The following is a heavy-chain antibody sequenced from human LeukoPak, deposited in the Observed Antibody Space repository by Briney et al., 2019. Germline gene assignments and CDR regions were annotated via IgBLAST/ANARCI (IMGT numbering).Heavy chain of an antibody. J-gene: IGHJ4*02. V-gene: IGHV3-15*01. CDR3: TTVRWSGSYYVAY. D-gene: IGHD1-26*01. CDR1: GFTFSNAW. Sequence: GGSLRLSCAASGFTFSNAWMSWVRQAPGKGLEWVGRIKSKTDGGTTDYAAPVKGRFTISRDDSKNTLYLQMNSLKTEDTAVYYCTTVRWSGSYYVAYWGQGTLVTVSS. CDR2: IKSKTDGGTT.